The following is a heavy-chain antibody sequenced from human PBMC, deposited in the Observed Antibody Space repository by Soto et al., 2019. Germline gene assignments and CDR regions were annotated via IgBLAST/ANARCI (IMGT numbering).Heavy chain of an antibody. J-gene: IGHJ4*02. V-gene: IGHV1-18*01. Sequence: ASVKVSCKASGYTFTSYGISWVRQAPGQGLEWMGWISAYNGNRNYAQKVQGRVTMTTDTSTNTAYMELRSLRSDDTAVYYCARDQVGATGDYWVQGTLVTVSS. D-gene: IGHD1-26*01. CDR1: GYTFTSYG. CDR2: ISAYNGNR. CDR3: ARDQVGATGDY.